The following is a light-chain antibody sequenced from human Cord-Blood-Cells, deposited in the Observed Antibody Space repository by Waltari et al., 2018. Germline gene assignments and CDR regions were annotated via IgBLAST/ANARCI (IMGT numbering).Light chain of an antibody. V-gene: IGLV3-1*01. CDR1: KLGDKY. CDR2: QDS. CDR3: QAWDSSTWV. J-gene: IGLJ3*02. Sequence: SYELTQPPSVSVSPGQTASITCSGDKLGDKYACWYQQKPGQSPVLVIYQDSKRPSGNPELFSGSNSGNTATLTISGTQAMDEADYYCQAWDSSTWVFGGGTKLTVL.